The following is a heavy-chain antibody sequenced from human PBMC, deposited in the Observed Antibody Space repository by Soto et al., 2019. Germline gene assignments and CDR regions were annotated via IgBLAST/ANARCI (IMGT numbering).Heavy chain of an antibody. J-gene: IGHJ6*02. CDR3: ARAHIGYSSSWYPYYYGMDV. D-gene: IGHD6-13*01. V-gene: IGHV3-33*01. CDR1: GFTFSSYG. CDR2: IWYDGSNK. Sequence: GGSLRLSCAASGFTFSSYGMHWVRQAPGKGLEWVAVIWYDGSNKYYADSVKGRFTISRDNSKNTLYLQMNILRAEDTAVYYCARAHIGYSSSWYPYYYGMDVWGQGTTVTVSS.